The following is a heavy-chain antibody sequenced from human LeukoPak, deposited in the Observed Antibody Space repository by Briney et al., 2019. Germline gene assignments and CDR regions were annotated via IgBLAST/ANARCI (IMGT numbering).Heavy chain of an antibody. J-gene: IGHJ4*02. Sequence: PGGSLRLSCAASGFTFSSYSMNWVRQAPGKGLEWVSYISSSSSTIYYADSVKGRFTISRDNAKNSLYLQMNSLRAEDTAVYYCARDHHLDPSDFDYWGQGTLVTVSS. V-gene: IGHV3-48*04. CDR1: GFTFSSYS. CDR3: ARDHHLDPSDFDY. D-gene: IGHD3-3*02. CDR2: ISSSSSTI.